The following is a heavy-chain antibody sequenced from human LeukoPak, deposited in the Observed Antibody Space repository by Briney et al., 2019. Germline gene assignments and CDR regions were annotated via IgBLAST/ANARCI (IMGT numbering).Heavy chain of an antibody. CDR3: ARVGPYSYGSIFDY. Sequence: GALRLSCAASGFTFSSYWMSWVRQAPGKGLEWVANIKQDGSEKYYVDPVKGRFTISRDNAKNSLYLQMNSLRAEDTAVYYCARVGPYSYGSIFDYWGQGTLVTVSS. V-gene: IGHV3-7*01. CDR2: IKQDGSEK. CDR1: GFTFSSYW. J-gene: IGHJ4*02. D-gene: IGHD5-18*01.